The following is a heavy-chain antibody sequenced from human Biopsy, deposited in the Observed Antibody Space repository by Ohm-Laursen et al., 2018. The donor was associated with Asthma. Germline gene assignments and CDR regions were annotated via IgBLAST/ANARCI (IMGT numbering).Heavy chain of an antibody. D-gene: IGHD3-22*01. Sequence: LRLSRAASGFAVSRDYMFWVRQAPGKGLEWVSVIYSGGTSHTADSVRGRFTISRDYSKNTLYLQMHSLRAEDTAVYYCARGDSSNWSHYYFDYWGQGTLVTVSS. V-gene: IGHV3-53*01. CDR3: ARGDSSNWSHYYFDY. CDR2: IYSGGTS. J-gene: IGHJ4*02. CDR1: GFAVSRDY.